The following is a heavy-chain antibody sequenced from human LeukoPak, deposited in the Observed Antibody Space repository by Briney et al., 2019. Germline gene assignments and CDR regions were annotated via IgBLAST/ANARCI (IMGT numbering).Heavy chain of an antibody. V-gene: IGHV3-48*01. CDR2: ISSASNTI. D-gene: IGHD3-10*01. CDR3: ARDGWFGDYNWFDP. J-gene: IGHJ5*02. Sequence: TGGSLGLSCAASGFTFSSYSMNWVRQAPGKGLEWVSYISSASNTIYYADSVRGRFTISRDNAKNSLYLQMNSLRAEDTAMYYCARDGWFGDYNWFDPWGQGTLVTVSS. CDR1: GFTFSSYS.